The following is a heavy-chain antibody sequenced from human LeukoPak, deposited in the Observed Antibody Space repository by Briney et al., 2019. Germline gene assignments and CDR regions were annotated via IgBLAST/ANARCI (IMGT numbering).Heavy chain of an antibody. CDR2: IYYGGTT. CDR1: GGSISSSNYY. Sequence: SETLSLTCSVSGGSISSSNYYWGWIRQPPGEELEWIGSIYYGGTTYYNPSLKSRVTISVDTSKNQFSLKLSSVTAADTAVYYCARRNYYDSSAYYIFDYWGQGTLVTVSS. D-gene: IGHD3-22*01. CDR3: ARRNYYDSSAYYIFDY. J-gene: IGHJ4*02. V-gene: IGHV4-39*01.